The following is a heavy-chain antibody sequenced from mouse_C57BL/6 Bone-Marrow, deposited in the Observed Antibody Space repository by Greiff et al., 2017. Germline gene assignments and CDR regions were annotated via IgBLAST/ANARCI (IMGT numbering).Heavy chain of an antibody. Sequence: QVQLQQPGAELVMPGASVKLSCKASGYTFTSYWMHWVKQRPGQGLEWIGEIDPSDSYTNYNQKFKGKSTLTVDKSSSTAYMQLNSLTSEDSAVYYCAKEEIIPGAYWGQGTLVTVSA. D-gene: IGHD1-1*01. CDR2: IDPSDSYT. J-gene: IGHJ3*01. CDR1: GYTFTSYW. V-gene: IGHV1-69*01. CDR3: AKEEIIPGAY.